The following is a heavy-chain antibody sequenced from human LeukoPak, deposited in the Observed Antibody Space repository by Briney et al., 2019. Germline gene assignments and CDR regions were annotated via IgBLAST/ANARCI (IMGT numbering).Heavy chain of an antibody. D-gene: IGHD3-10*01. CDR3: ARTGIGFGDPYYYGMDV. CDR1: GGSISSSSYY. CDR2: IYYSGNT. J-gene: IGHJ6*02. Sequence: SETLSLTCTVSGGSISSSSYYWGWIRQPPGKGLEWIGSIYYSGNTYYNPSLKSRVTISFDTSKNQLSLKLSSVTAADTAVYYCARTGIGFGDPYYYGMDVWGQGTTVTVSS. V-gene: IGHV4-39*07.